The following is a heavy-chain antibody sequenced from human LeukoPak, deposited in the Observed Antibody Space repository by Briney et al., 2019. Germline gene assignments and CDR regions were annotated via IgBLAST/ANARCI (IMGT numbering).Heavy chain of an antibody. CDR2: INTNTGNP. V-gene: IGHV7-4-1*02. Sequence: ASVKVSCKASGYTFNTYGMNWVRQAPGQGLEWMGWINTNTGNPTYAQGFTGRFVFSLDTSVSTAYLQISSLKAEDTAVYYCAREKWLRSFYYYYYYMDVWGKGTTVTVSS. CDR3: AREKWLRSFYYYYYYMDV. J-gene: IGHJ6*03. D-gene: IGHD5-12*01. CDR1: GYTFNTYG.